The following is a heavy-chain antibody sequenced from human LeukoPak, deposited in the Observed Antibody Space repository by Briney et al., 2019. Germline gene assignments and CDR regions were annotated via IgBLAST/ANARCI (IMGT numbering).Heavy chain of an antibody. CDR2: IIPIFGTP. J-gene: IGHJ4*02. CDR1: GGTFSSYA. V-gene: IGHV1-69*05. Sequence: ASVKVSCKASGGTFSSYAINWVRQAPGQGPEWMGGIIPIFGTPSYAQKFQGRVRITTDESTSTTYMELSSLRSEDTAVYYCARDLIPYCSSTSCYHYWGQGTLVTVSS. D-gene: IGHD2-2*01. CDR3: ARDLIPYCSSTSCYHY.